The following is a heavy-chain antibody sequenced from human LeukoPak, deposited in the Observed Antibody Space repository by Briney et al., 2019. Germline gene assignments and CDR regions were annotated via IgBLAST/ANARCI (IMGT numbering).Heavy chain of an antibody. D-gene: IGHD3-10*01. J-gene: IGHJ5*02. CDR1: GGSISRGSHY. CDR2: IHYSGST. Sequence: SETLSLTCNVSGGSISRGSHYWSWIRQPPGKGLEWVGYIHYSGSTNYNPSLKSRVTISLDTSKNQLSLKLNSVTAADTAVYYCARSAGNWFDPWGQGTLLTVSS. V-gene: IGHV4-61*01. CDR3: ARSAGNWFDP.